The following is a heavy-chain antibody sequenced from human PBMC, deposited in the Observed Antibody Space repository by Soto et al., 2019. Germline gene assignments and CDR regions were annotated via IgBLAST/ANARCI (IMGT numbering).Heavy chain of an antibody. V-gene: IGHV4-30-2*01. Sequence: SETLSLTCTVSGGSISSGGYSWSWIRQPPGKGLEWIGYIYHSGSTYYNPSLKSRVTIPVDRSKNQFSLKLSSVTAADTAVYYCARGPPFLPWGQGTLVTVSS. CDR2: IYHSGST. CDR1: GGSISSGGYS. J-gene: IGHJ5*02. D-gene: IGHD3-3*02. CDR3: ARGPPFLP.